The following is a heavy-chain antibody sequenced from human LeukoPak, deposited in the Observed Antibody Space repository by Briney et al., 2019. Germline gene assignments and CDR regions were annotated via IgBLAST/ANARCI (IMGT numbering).Heavy chain of an antibody. J-gene: IGHJ4*02. D-gene: IGHD5-12*01. Sequence: PSETLSLTCTVSGGSVSSGSYYWSWIRQPPGKGLGWIAYIYYSGSTNYNPSLKSRVTISVDTSKNQFSLKLSSVTAADTAVYYCARVVATGSYFDYWGQGTLVTVSS. CDR1: GGSVSSGSYY. CDR2: IYYSGST. CDR3: ARVVATGSYFDY. V-gene: IGHV4-61*01.